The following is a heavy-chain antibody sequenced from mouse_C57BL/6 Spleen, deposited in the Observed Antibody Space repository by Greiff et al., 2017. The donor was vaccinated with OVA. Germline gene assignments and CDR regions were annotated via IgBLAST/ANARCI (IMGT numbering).Heavy chain of an antibody. CDR3: ARFGPEEGY. CDR1: GYTFTSYW. CDR2: IDPSDSYT. V-gene: IGHV1-69*01. Sequence: QVQLKQSGAELVMPGASVKLSCKASGYTFTSYWMHWVKQRPGQGLEWIGEIDPSDSYTNYNQKFKGKSTLTVDKSSSTAYMQLSSLTSEDSAVYYCARFGPEEGYWGQGTTLTVSS. J-gene: IGHJ2*01.